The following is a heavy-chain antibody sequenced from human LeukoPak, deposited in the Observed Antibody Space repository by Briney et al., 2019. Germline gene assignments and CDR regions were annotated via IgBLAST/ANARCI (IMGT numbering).Heavy chain of an antibody. D-gene: IGHD6-13*01. CDR2: IRYDGSNK. V-gene: IGHV3-30*02. CDR1: GFTFSSYG. CDR3: AKDRQQLVTA. J-gene: IGHJ5*02. Sequence: GGSLRLSCAASGFTFSSYGMHWVRQAPGKGLEWGAFIRYDGSNKYYADSVKGRFTISRDNSKNTLYLQMNSLRAEDPAVYYCAKDRQQLVTAWGQGTLVTVSS.